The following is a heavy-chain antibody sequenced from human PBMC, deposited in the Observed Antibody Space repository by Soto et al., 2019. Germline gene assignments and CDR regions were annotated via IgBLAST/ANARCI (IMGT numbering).Heavy chain of an antibody. Sequence: VQLVESGGGLIQAGGSLRLSCAVSGFTVSNNFMMWVRQAPGKGLEWVSLVYSGGSISYADSVKGRFTISRDGSMNMLYLQMNSLTAEDTAVYYCARDGNGQRGSPHWGQGTLVTVSS. CDR2: VYSGGSI. CDR1: GFTVSNNF. D-gene: IGHD3-16*01. J-gene: IGHJ4*02. V-gene: IGHV3-53*02. CDR3: ARDGNGQRGSPH.